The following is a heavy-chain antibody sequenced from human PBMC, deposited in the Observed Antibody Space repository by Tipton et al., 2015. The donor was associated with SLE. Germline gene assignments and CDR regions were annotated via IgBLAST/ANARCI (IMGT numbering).Heavy chain of an antibody. V-gene: IGHV4-34*01. D-gene: IGHD1-26*01. CDR3: ARGRPRVGATPSGGAFDI. Sequence: TLSLTCAVYGGSFSGYYWSWIRQPPGKGLEWIGEINHSGSTNYNPSLKSRVTISVDTSKNQFSLKLSSVTAADTAVYYCARGRPRVGATPSGGAFDIWGQGTMVTVSS. CDR1: GGSFSGYY. J-gene: IGHJ3*02. CDR2: INHSGST.